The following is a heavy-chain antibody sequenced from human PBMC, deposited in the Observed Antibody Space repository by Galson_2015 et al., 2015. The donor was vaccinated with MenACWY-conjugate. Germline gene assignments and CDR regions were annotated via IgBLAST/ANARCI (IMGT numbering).Heavy chain of an antibody. CDR1: GFTFSNSW. CDR3: AAWTADDNY. CDR2: INPEGSRG. J-gene: IGHJ4*02. D-gene: IGHD3/OR15-3a*01. Sequence: SLRLSCAASGFTFSNSWMNWIRQAPGSGLEWVANINPEGSRGTYVDSVKGRFTISRDNAENSVYLEMISLRPEDTAVFYCAAWTADDNYWAQGTLVTVSS. V-gene: IGHV3-7*01.